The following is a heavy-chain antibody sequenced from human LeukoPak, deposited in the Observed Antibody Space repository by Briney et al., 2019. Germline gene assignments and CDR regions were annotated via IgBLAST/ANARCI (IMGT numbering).Heavy chain of an antibody. J-gene: IGHJ4*02. CDR2: IIPILGIA. D-gene: IGHD5-24*01. CDR1: GGTFSSYA. CDR3: ARVPNRDGYNDYYFDY. Sequence: SVKVSCKASGGTFSSYAISWVRQAPGQGLEWMGRIIPILGIANYAQKFQGRVTITADKSTSTAYMELSSLRSEDTAVYYCARVPNRDGYNDYYFDYWGQGTLVTVSS. V-gene: IGHV1-69*04.